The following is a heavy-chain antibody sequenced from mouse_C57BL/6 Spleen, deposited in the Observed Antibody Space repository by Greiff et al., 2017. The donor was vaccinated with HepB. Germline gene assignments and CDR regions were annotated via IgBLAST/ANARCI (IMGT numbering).Heavy chain of an antibody. CDR1: GYTFTSYW. V-gene: IGHV1-53*01. Sequence: QVQLLQPGTELVKPGASVKLSCKASGYTFTSYWMHWVKQRPGQGLEWIGNINPSNGGTNYNEKFKSKATLTVDKSSSTAYMQLSSLTSEDSAVYYCARALRSYGSSYGAMDYWGQGTSVTVSS. J-gene: IGHJ4*01. CDR2: INPSNGGT. D-gene: IGHD1-1*01. CDR3: ARALRSYGSSYGAMDY.